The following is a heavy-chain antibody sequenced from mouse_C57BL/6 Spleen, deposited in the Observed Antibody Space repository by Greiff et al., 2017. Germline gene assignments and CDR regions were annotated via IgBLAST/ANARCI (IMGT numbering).Heavy chain of an antibody. CDR3: ARDPGSYYYAMDY. Sequence: EVHLVESGGGLVKPGGSLKLSCAASGFTFSSYAMSWVRQTPEKRLEWVATISDGGSYTYYPDNVKGRFTISRDNAKNNLYLQMSHLKSEDTAMYYCARDPGSYYYAMDYWGQGTSVTVSS. J-gene: IGHJ4*01. V-gene: IGHV5-4*01. CDR2: ISDGGSYT. CDR1: GFTFSSYA. D-gene: IGHD4-1*01.